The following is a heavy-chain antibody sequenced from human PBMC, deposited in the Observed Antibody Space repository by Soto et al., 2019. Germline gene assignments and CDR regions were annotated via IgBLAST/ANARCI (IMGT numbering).Heavy chain of an antibody. V-gene: IGHV1-69*06. CDR2: IIPIFGTP. J-gene: IGHJ5*02. Sequence: ASVKVSCKASGGTFSTYTFSWVRQAPGQGLEWMGRIIPIFGTPYYAQKFQGRVTITADKSTSTVYMELSSLRSDDTAVYFCARGLECRGYCLDKPTWFAPWGQGTLVTVSS. D-gene: IGHD2-15*01. CDR1: GGTFSTYT. CDR3: ARGLECRGYCLDKPTWFAP.